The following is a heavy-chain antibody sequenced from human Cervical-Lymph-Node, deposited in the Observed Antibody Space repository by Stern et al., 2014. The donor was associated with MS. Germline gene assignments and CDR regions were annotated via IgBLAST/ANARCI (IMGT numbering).Heavy chain of an antibody. CDR3: ARGLLGSENAFDI. CDR2: IRVYNGNK. J-gene: IGHJ3*02. Sequence: QVQLGQSGAEVKKPGASVKVSCKASGYTFTSYGISCVRQAPGQVLECVGWIRVYNGNKNYAQKLQGRVTMTTDTSTSTAYMELRSLRSDDTAVYYCARGLLGSENAFDIWGQGTMVTVSS. D-gene: IGHD2-15*01. V-gene: IGHV1-18*01. CDR1: GYTFTSYG.